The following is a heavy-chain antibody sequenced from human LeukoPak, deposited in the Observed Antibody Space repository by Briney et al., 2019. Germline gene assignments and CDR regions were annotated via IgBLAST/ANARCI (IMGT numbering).Heavy chain of an antibody. CDR2: IYTSGST. D-gene: IGHD3-3*01. CDR3: ARGGFSGEWFSDLDY. J-gene: IGHJ4*02. CDR1: GGSISSYY. Sequence: SETLSLTCTVSGGSISSYYWSWIRQPAGKGLEWIGRIYTSGSTNYNPSLKSRVTMSVDTSKNQFSLKLSSVTAADTAVYYCARGGFSGEWFSDLDYWGQGTLVTVSS. V-gene: IGHV4-4*07.